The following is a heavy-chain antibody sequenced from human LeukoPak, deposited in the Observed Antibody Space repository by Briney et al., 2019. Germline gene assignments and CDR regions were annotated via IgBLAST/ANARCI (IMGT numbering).Heavy chain of an antibody. Sequence: PRETLSLTCTVSGGSISSYFWSWIRQPPGKGLEWIGYIYYSGSTNYNPSLKSRVTMSVDTSKNQFSLKLSSVTAADTAVYYCARIDRAVAGTIDYWGQGTLVSASS. D-gene: IGHD6-19*01. J-gene: IGHJ4*02. V-gene: IGHV4-59*08. CDR2: IYYSGST. CDR3: ARIDRAVAGTIDY. CDR1: GGSISSYF.